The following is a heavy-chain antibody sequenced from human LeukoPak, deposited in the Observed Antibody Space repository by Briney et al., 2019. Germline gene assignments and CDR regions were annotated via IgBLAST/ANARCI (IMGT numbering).Heavy chain of an antibody. CDR3: AKDATYYYDSSGYLDY. V-gene: IGHV3-9*01. D-gene: IGHD3-22*01. Sequence: GGSLRLSCAASGFTFDDYAMHWVRQAPGKGLEWVSGISWNSGGIGYADSVKGRFTISRDNAKNSLYLQMNSLRAEDTALYYCAKDATYYYDSSGYLDYWGQGTLVTVSS. CDR2: ISWNSGGI. CDR1: GFTFDDYA. J-gene: IGHJ4*02.